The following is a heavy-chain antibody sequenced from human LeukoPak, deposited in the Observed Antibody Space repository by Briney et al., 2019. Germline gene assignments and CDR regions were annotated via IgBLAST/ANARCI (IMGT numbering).Heavy chain of an antibody. CDR3: ARDIEGHDAFDI. J-gene: IGHJ3*02. Sequence: GGSLRLSCAASGFTFSSYAMSWVRQAPGKGLEWVSVIYSGGSTYYADSVKGRFTISRDNSKNTLYLQMNSLRAEDTAVYYCARDIEGHDAFDIWGQGTMVTVSS. CDR1: GFTFSSYA. CDR2: IYSGGST. D-gene: IGHD2-15*01. V-gene: IGHV3-66*01.